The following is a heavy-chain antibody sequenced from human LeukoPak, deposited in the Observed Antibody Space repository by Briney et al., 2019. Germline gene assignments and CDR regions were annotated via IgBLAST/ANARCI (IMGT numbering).Heavy chain of an antibody. D-gene: IGHD2-2*02. Sequence: ASVKVSCKASGGTFSSYAISWVRQAPGQGLEWMGGIIPIFGTANYAQKFQGRVTITADESTSTAYMELSSLRSEDTAVYYCARDSSRYCSSTSCYTFDYWGQGTLVTVSS. CDR2: IIPIFGTA. CDR1: GGTFSSYA. CDR3: ARDSSRYCSSTSCYTFDY. V-gene: IGHV1-69*13. J-gene: IGHJ4*02.